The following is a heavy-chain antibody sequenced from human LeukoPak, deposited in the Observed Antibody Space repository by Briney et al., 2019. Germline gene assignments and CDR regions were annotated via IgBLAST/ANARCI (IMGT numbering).Heavy chain of an antibody. CDR2: VSSSSSYI. V-gene: IGHV3-21*01. CDR1: GFTFSSYS. Sequence: GGSLRLSCAASGFTFSSYSMNWVRQAPGKGLEWVSSVSSSSSYIYYADSVKGRFTISRDNAKNSLYLQMNSLRAEDTAVYYCARLIYSSSWYDYWGQGTLVTVSS. J-gene: IGHJ4*02. CDR3: ARLIYSSSWYDY. D-gene: IGHD6-13*01.